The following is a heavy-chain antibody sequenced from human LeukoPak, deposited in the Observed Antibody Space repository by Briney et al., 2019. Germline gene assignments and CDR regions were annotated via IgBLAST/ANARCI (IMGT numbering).Heavy chain of an antibody. CDR2: INPNSGGT. Sequence: ASVKVSCKASGYTFTGYYMHWVRQAPGQGLEWMGWINPNSGGTNYAQKFQGRVTMTRDTSTSTVYMELSSLRSEDTAVYFCATHSDAFDIWGQGTMVTVSS. CDR1: GYTFTGYY. V-gene: IGHV1-2*02. J-gene: IGHJ3*02. CDR3: ATHSDAFDI.